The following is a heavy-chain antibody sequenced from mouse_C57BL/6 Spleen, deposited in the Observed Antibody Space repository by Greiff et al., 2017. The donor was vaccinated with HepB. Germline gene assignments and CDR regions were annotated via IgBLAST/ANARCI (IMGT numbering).Heavy chain of an antibody. CDR2: INPGSGGT. V-gene: IGHV1-54*01. CDR3: AREDYSNSRGYYAMDY. CDR1: GYAFTNYL. D-gene: IGHD2-5*01. Sequence: VQLQQSGAELVRPGTSVKVSCKASGYAFTNYLIEWVKQRPGQGLEWIGVINPGSGGTNYNEKFKGKATLTADKSSSTAYMQLSSLTSEDSAVYFCAREDYSNSRGYYAMDYWGQGTSVTVSS. J-gene: IGHJ4*01.